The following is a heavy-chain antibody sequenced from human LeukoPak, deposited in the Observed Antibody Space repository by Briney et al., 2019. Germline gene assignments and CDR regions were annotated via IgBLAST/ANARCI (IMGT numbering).Heavy chain of an antibody. J-gene: IGHJ4*02. CDR3: VRNLAVAGTCFDS. V-gene: IGHV3-7*03. CDR1: GFTFRNYW. CDR2: IKQDGSDR. Sequence: PGGSLRLSCAASGFTFRNYWMSWVRQAPGTGLEWVANIKQDGSDRNYATSVRGRFTISRDNAESSLFLQMNSLRAEDTAVHYCVRNLAVAGTCFDSWGQGTLVAVSS. D-gene: IGHD6-13*01.